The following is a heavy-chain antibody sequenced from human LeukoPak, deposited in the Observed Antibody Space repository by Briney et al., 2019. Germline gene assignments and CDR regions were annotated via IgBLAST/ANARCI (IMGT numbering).Heavy chain of an antibody. CDR3: ARVGADYGDSYYFDY. Sequence: SQTLSLTCAVSGGSISSGGYSWSWIRQPPGKGLEWIGYIYHSGSTYYNPSLKSRVTISVGRSKNQFSLKLSSVTAADTAVYYCARVGADYGDSYYFDYWGQGTLVTVSS. V-gene: IGHV4-30-2*01. D-gene: IGHD4-17*01. CDR1: GGSISSGGYS. J-gene: IGHJ4*02. CDR2: IYHSGST.